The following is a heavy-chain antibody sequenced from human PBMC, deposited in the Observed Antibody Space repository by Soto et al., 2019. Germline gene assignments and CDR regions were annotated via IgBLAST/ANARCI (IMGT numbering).Heavy chain of an antibody. D-gene: IGHD3-10*01. CDR2: ISRSSTGI. J-gene: IGHJ6*01. Sequence: EVQLVESGGGLVQPGGSLRLSCAASGFTFSLYSMSWVRQAPGKGLEWVSYISRSSTGIHYADSVKGRFTISRDDATNSMHMKRNSLRDGDTAVYYCARAVTWGLDVW. V-gene: IGHV3-48*02. CDR3: ARAVTWGLDV. CDR1: GFTFSLYS.